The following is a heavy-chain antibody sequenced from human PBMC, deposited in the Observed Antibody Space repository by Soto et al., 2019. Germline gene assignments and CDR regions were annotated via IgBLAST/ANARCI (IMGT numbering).Heavy chain of an antibody. Sequence: ASVKVSCKASGYTFTGYYMHWVRQAPGQGLEWMGWINPNSGGTNYAQKFQGRVTMTRNTSISTAYMELSRLRSDDTAVYYCARVNVVVVAATREYYFDYWGQGTLVTVSS. D-gene: IGHD2-15*01. V-gene: IGHV1-2*02. CDR1: GYTFTGYY. CDR2: INPNSGGT. J-gene: IGHJ4*02. CDR3: ARVNVVVVAATREYYFDY.